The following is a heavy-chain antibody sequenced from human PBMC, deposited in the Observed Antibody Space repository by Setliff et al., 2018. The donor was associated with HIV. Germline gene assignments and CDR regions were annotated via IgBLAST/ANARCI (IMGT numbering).Heavy chain of an antibody. CDR3: APGEGVASTYYHD. CDR1: GYSISSGYY. CDR2: IHHSGNT. J-gene: IGHJ4*01. D-gene: IGHD3-3*01. Sequence: SETLSLTCPVSGYSISSGYYWGWIRQPPGRGLEWIGAIHHSGNTYYNPSLKSRVTISVDTSKNLFSLKVNSVTAADTAVYFCAPGEGVASTYYHDWGQGTQVTVSS. V-gene: IGHV4-38-2*01.